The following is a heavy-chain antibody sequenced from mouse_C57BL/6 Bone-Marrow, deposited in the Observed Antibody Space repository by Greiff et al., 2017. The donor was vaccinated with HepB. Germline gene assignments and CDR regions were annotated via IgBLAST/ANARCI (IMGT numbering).Heavy chain of an antibody. CDR1: GYTFTDYY. V-gene: IGHV1-26*01. D-gene: IGHD1-1*01. CDR3: ARKYDGSSGRNFDV. Sequence: VQLQQSGPELVKPGASVKISCKASGYTFTDYYMNWVKQSPGKSLEWIGDINPNNGGTSYTQKFKGKATLTVEKSSSTAYMERRSLTSEDSAVYYCARKYDGSSGRNFDVWGTGTTVTVSS. J-gene: IGHJ1*03. CDR2: INPNNGGT.